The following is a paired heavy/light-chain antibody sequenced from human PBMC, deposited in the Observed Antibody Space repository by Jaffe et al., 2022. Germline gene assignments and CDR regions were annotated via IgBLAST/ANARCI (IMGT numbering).Light chain of an antibody. CDR1: SSDVGGHNY. Sequence: QSALTQPASVSGSPGQSITISCTGTSSDVGGHNYVSWYQQHPGKAPQLMIYEVSNRPSGVSNRFSGSKSGNTASLTISGLQAEDEADYYCSSYTLSYTWVFGGGTKLTVL. CDR2: EVS. V-gene: IGLV2-14*01. J-gene: IGLJ3*02. CDR3: SSYTLSYTWV.
Heavy chain of an antibody. Sequence: QVQLVQSGAELKKPGASVRVSCKASGYTFIGFHIHWVRQAPGQGFEWMGWINPNSGGTNYAQKFQGRVTMTRDTSISTADMDLSGLRSDDTAVYFCARGAPSGYSGSGNFYPPTRAFDIWGQGTVVTVSS. CDR3: ARGAPSGYSGSGNFYPPTRAFDI. V-gene: IGHV1-2*02. CDR2: INPNSGGT. D-gene: IGHD3-10*01. CDR1: GYTFIGFH. J-gene: IGHJ3*02.